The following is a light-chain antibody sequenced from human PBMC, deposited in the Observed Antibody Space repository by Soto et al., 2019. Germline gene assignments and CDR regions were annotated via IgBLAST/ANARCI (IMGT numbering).Light chain of an antibody. V-gene: IGKV3-11*01. J-gene: IGKJ5*01. CDR2: DTS. CDR1: QSVGSF. Sequence: EIVMTQSPATLSLSPWERATLSCMASQSVGSFLAWYRQKPGQAPRLLIYDTSIRATGIPARFSGSGSGTDFTLTISSLEPEDFAVYYCQQRNSWPPTFTFGQGTRLEIK. CDR3: QQRNSWPPTFT.